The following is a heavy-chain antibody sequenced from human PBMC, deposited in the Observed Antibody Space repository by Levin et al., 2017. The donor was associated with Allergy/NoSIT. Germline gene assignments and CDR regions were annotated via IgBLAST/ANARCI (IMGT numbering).Heavy chain of an antibody. CDR1: GFTFRSYV. CDR2: ISYDGSNK. D-gene: IGHD3-22*01. V-gene: IGHV3-30-3*01. Sequence: GGSLRLSCAASGFTFRSYVMHWVRQAPGKGLEWVAVISYDGSNKYYADSVKGRFTISRDTSKNKMYLQMNSLRAEDTAVYYCARGFYYYNSSTYPMDVWGQGTTVTVSS. CDR3: ARGFYYYNSSTYPMDV. J-gene: IGHJ6*02.